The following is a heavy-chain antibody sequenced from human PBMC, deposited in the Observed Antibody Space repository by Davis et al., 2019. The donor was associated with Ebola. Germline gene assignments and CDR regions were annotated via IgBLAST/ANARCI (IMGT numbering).Heavy chain of an antibody. V-gene: IGHV3-73*01. CDR1: GFTFSGSA. CDR3: TYSGSKGVDY. J-gene: IGHJ4*02. D-gene: IGHD1-26*01. Sequence: GGSLRLSCAASGFTFSGSAMHWVRQASGKGLEWVGRIRSKANSYATAYAASVKGRFTISRDDSKNTAYLQMNSLKTEDTAVYYCTYSGSKGVDYWGQGTLVTVSS. CDR2: IRSKANSYAT.